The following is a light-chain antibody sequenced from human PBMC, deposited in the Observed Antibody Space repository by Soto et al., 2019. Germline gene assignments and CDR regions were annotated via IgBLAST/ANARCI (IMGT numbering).Light chain of an antibody. J-gene: IGLJ2*01. CDR1: SSNIGAGYD. CDR2: GNT. V-gene: IGLV1-40*01. CDR3: LSFDSSLSVV. Sequence: QSVLTQPPSVSGAPGQRVTISCTGSSSNIGAGYDVHWYQQLPGRAPKLLIYGNTNRPSGVPDRFSGSKSGTSASLAITGLQDEDEDDYYCLSFDSSLSVVFGGGTKVTVL.